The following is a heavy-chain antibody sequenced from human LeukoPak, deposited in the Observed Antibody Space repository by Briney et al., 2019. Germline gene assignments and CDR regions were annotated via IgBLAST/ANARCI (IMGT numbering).Heavy chain of an antibody. V-gene: IGHV3-48*01. Sequence: GGSLRLSCAASGLTFSGYIMNWVRQAPGEGLEWVSFIGTSGNTIYYADSVKGRFTVSRDNAKNSLYLQMNSLRAEDTAVYYCARDQWLDYWGQGTLVTVSS. J-gene: IGHJ4*02. D-gene: IGHD6-19*01. CDR1: GLTFSGYI. CDR2: IGTSGNTI. CDR3: ARDQWLDY.